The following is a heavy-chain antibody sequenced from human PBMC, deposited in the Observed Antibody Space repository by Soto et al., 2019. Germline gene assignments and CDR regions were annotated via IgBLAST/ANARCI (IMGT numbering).Heavy chain of an antibody. Sequence: GGSLRLSCAASGFTFSSYAMSWVRQAPGKGLEWVSAISGSGGSTYYADSVKGRFTISRDNSKNTLYLQMNSLRAEDTAVYYCAKGAYYDFWSGQPWVNYYYYMDVWGKGTTVTVSS. CDR2: ISGSGGST. CDR3: AKGAYYDFWSGQPWVNYYYYMDV. J-gene: IGHJ6*03. CDR1: GFTFSSYA. D-gene: IGHD3-3*01. V-gene: IGHV3-23*01.